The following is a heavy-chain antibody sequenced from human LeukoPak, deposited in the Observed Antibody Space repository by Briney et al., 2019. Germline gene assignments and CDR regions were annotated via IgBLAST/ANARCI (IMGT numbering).Heavy chain of an antibody. V-gene: IGHV1-46*01. CDR2: INPSGGST. CDR1: GYTFTSYY. D-gene: IGHD6-19*01. CDR3: AYSSGWYYFDY. J-gene: IGHJ4*02. Sequence: ASVKVSCMASGYTFTSYYMHWVRQAPGQGLEWMGIINPSGGSTSYAQKFQGRVTMTRDTSTSTVYMELSSLRSEDTAVYYCAYSSGWYYFDYWGQGTLVTVSS.